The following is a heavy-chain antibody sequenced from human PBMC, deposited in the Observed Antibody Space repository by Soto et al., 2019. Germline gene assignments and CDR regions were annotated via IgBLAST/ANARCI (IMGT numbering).Heavy chain of an antibody. Sequence: SVKVSCKASGGTFSSYAISWVRQAPGQGLEWMGGIIPIFGTANYAQKFQGRVTITADESTSTAYMELSSLRVEDTALYYCAKALVPALTAKFGYWGQGTLVTVSS. CDR3: AKALVPALTAKFGY. CDR1: GGTFSSYA. V-gene: IGHV1-69*13. CDR2: IIPIFGTA. J-gene: IGHJ4*02. D-gene: IGHD5-18*01.